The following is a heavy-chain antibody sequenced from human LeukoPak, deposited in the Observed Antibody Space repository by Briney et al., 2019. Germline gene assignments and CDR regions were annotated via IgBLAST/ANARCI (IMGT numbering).Heavy chain of an antibody. J-gene: IGHJ3*02. CDR1: GGSLSSGGYY. V-gene: IGHV4-31*03. CDR2: IYYSGST. Sequence: PSETLSLTCTVSGGSLSSGGYYWSWIRQHPGKGLEWIGYIYYSGSTYYNPSLKSRVTISVDTSKNQFSLKLSSVTAADTAVYYCARMGNNYYDSSGYYSDAFDIWGQGTMVTVSS. CDR3: ARMGNNYYDSSGYYSDAFDI. D-gene: IGHD3-22*01.